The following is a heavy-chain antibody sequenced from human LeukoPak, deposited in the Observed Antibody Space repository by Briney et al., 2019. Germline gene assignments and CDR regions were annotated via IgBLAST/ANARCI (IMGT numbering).Heavy chain of an antibody. CDR1: GGSFSDYY. CDR3: ARGGQRGYIDFDY. Sequence: TPSETLSLTCAVYGGSFSDYYWSWIRQPPGKGLEWIGEINHSGNTNYNPSLKSRVTISVDTSKNQFSLKLSSVTAADTAVYYCARGGQRGYIDFDYWGQGTLVAVSS. CDR2: INHSGNT. J-gene: IGHJ4*02. D-gene: IGHD5-12*01. V-gene: IGHV4-34*01.